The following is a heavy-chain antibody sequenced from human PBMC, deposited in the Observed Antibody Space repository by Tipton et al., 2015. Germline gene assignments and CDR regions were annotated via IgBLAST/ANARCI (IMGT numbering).Heavy chain of an antibody. J-gene: IGHJ6*02. D-gene: IGHD6-13*01. Sequence: SLRLSCAASGFTFSSYAMMWVRQAPGKGLDWVSALGGSGDNTYYAGSVKGRFTITRDTFKNTLYLQMNSLSTEDTALYYCAKGISEGYLLWDYAMDVWGQGTTVTVSS. CDR2: LGGSGDNT. CDR1: GFTFSSYA. CDR3: AKGISEGYLLWDYAMDV. V-gene: IGHV3-23*01.